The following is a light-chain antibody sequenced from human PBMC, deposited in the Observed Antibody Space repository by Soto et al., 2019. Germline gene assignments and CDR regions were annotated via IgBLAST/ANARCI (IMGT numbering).Light chain of an antibody. V-gene: IGKV3-20*01. CDR3: QQYGSSPYT. CDR1: QSVRSSY. Sequence: EIVLTQSPGTLALSPGEGATLSCRASQSVRSSYLAWYQQKPGQAPRLLIFAASSMATGIPDRFSGSGSGTDFTLTISRLEPEDFAVYYCQQYGSSPYTFGQGTKLEIK. J-gene: IGKJ2*01. CDR2: AAS.